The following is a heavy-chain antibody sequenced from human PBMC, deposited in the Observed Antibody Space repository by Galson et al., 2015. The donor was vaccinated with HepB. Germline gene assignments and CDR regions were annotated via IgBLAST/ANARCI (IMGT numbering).Heavy chain of an antibody. CDR1: GGSISNYY. Sequence: SETLSLTCTVSGGSISNYYWSWIRQPPGKGLEWIGYIYYTGTTNYNPSLKSRVTMSVDTSRDQVSLKLSSVTAADTAVYYCATTYYFGSGQPGGYFHHWGQGTLVTVSS. CDR2: IYYTGTT. CDR3: ATTYYFGSGQPGGYFHH. J-gene: IGHJ1*01. V-gene: IGHV4-59*08. D-gene: IGHD3-10*01.